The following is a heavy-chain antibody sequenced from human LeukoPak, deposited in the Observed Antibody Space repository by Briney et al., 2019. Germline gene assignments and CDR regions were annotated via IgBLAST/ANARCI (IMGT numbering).Heavy chain of an antibody. CDR3: ERDPYLTGTFDY. CDR1: GGSISSHY. J-gene: IGHJ4*02. CDR2: IYYTGRT. D-gene: IGHD1-1*01. V-gene: IGHV4-59*11. Sequence: SETLSLTCIVSGGSISSHYWSWIRQPPGKGRGWIGFIYYTGRTNYNPYNPSLKNRLTISVDTSKNQLSLKLSSETAADTAVYFCERDPYLTGTFDYSGQGALVTVPS.